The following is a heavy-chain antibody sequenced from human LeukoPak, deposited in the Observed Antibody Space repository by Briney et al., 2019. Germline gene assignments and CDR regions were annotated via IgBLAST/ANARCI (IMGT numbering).Heavy chain of an antibody. CDR2: IYTDGDT. V-gene: IGHV4-4*07. D-gene: IGHD2-15*01. CDR1: GGSISGYY. CDR3: ARAAGASGGQYFDY. J-gene: IGHJ4*02. Sequence: SETLSLXCTVSGGSISGYYWSWFRQPAGQGLEWIGRIYTDGDTRYNPSLKSRVTMSFDTSKNQLSLKVRPVTAADTATYYCARAAGASGGQYFDYWGQGTLVTVSS.